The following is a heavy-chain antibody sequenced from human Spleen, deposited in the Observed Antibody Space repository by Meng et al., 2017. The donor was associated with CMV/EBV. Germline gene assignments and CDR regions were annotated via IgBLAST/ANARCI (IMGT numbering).Heavy chain of an antibody. CDR3: ARGGPLIDYYDYFDY. D-gene: IGHD3-22*01. CDR2: IYYSGST. J-gene: IGHJ4*02. Sequence: SETLSLTCTVSGGSISSYYWNWIRQPPGKGLEWIGYIYYSGSTNYNPSLKSRVTISVDTSKNQFSLKLSSVTAADTAVYYCARGGPLIDYYDYFDYWGQGTLVTVSS. V-gene: IGHV4-59*01. CDR1: GGSISSYY.